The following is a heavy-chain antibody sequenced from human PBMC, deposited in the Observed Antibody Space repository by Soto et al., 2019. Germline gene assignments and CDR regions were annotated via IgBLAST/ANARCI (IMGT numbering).Heavy chain of an antibody. CDR3: ARGGITIFGSGAFDI. CDR2: IIPIFGTA. Sequence: SVKVSCKASGGTFSSYAIRWVRPAPRQGLEWMGGIIPIFGTANYAQKFQGRVRITAGESTGTAYMELSSLRCEDTAVYYCARGGITIFGSGAFDIWG. CDR1: GGTFSSYA. V-gene: IGHV1-69*13. D-gene: IGHD3-3*01. J-gene: IGHJ3*02.